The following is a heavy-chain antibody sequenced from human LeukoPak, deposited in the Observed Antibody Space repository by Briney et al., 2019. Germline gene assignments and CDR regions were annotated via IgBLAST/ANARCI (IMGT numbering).Heavy chain of an antibody. Sequence: SETLSLTCTVSGGSISSGGYYWSWIRQHPGKGLEWIGYIYYSGSTYYNPSLKSRVTISVDTPKNQFSLKLSFTTAADTAVYYCARAPVATPSEFDYWGQGTLVTVSS. D-gene: IGHD5-12*01. CDR1: GGSISSGGYY. CDR3: ARAPVATPSEFDY. J-gene: IGHJ4*02. V-gene: IGHV4-31*03. CDR2: IYYSGST.